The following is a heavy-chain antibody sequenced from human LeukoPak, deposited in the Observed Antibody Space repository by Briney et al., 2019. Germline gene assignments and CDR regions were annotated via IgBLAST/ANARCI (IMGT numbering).Heavy chain of an antibody. CDR3: ARDSKPSRLGSGWFDP. Sequence: GGSLRLSCAASALSFNSYWMKLVRQAPGEGLEWMPNIKHDGSEEYYVDSVKGRFSISRDNAKNSLYLQRNNLRVEDMAVYSCARDSKPSRLGSGWFDPSGPGTLVTVSS. V-gene: IGHV3-7*01. J-gene: IGHJ5*02. CDR1: ALSFNSYW. D-gene: IGHD2-8*02. CDR2: IKHDGSEE.